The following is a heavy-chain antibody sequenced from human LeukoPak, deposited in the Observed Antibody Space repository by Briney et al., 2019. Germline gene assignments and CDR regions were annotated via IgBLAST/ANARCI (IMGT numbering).Heavy chain of an antibody. D-gene: IGHD5-18*01. CDR2: IYHSGST. CDR1: GGSISSSNW. Sequence: SGTLSLTCAVSGGSISSSNWWSWVRQPPGKGLEWIGEIYHSGSTNYNPSLKSRVTISVDKSKNQFSLKLSSVTAADTAMYFCARVPGYPSPSAYYYYMDVWGKGTTVTVSS. V-gene: IGHV4-4*02. J-gene: IGHJ6*03. CDR3: ARVPGYPSPSAYYYYMDV.